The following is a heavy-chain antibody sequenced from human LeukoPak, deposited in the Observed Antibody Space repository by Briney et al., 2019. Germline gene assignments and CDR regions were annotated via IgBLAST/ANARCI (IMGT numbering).Heavy chain of an antibody. V-gene: IGHV3-21*01. CDR2: ISSSSSYI. D-gene: IGHD1-26*01. CDR3: ARDPPYSGSSFQH. Sequence: PGGPLRLSCAASGFTFSSYSMNWVRQAPGKGLEWVSSISSSSSYIYYADSVKGRFTISRDNAKNSLYLQMNSLRAEDTAVYYCARDPPYSGSSFQHWGRGTLVTVSS. J-gene: IGHJ1*01. CDR1: GFTFSSYS.